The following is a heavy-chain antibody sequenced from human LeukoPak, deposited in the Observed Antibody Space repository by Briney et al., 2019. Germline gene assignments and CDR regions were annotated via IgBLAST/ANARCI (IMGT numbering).Heavy chain of an antibody. V-gene: IGHV1-2*02. Sequence: SVKVSCKASGYTFTGYYMHWVRQAPGQGLEWMGWINPNSGGTNYAQKFKGRVTMTRDTSISTAYMELSRLRSDDPAVYSCARDITMVRGVTDYWGQGTLVTVSS. D-gene: IGHD3-10*01. CDR3: ARDITMVRGVTDY. CDR2: INPNSGGT. CDR1: GYTFTGYY. J-gene: IGHJ4*02.